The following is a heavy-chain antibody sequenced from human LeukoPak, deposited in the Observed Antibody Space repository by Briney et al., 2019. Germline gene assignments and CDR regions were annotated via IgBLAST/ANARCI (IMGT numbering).Heavy chain of an antibody. D-gene: IGHD5-24*01. CDR3: ARGRLQGHLGGFDY. CDR2: IIPIFGTA. CDR1: GGTFSSYA. V-gene: IGHV1-69*05. Sequence: ASVKVSCKASGGTFSSYAISWVRQAPGQGLEWMGRIIPIFGTANYAQKFQGRVTITTDESTSTAYMELSSLRSEDTAVYYCARGRLQGHLGGFDYWGQGTLATVSS. J-gene: IGHJ4*02.